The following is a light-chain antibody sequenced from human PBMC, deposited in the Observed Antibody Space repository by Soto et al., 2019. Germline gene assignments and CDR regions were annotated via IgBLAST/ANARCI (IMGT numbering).Light chain of an antibody. CDR2: DVT. CDR1: SSDVGSSNF. CDR3: CSYAGTFTPVV. J-gene: IGLJ2*01. V-gene: IGLV2-11*01. Sequence: QSVLTQPRSVSGSPGQSVAISCTGTSSDVGSSNFVSWYQQHPGKAPKLVIYDVTARPSGVPDRFSASKSGNTASLTISGLQAEDEADYYCCSYAGTFTPVVFGGGTKLTVL.